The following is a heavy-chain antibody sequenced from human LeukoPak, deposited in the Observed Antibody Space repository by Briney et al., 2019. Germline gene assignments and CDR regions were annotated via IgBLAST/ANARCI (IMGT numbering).Heavy chain of an antibody. CDR2: IYPGDSDT. J-gene: IGHJ3*02. CDR1: GYSFTNYW. CDR3: VRRKDSTSWRDVLDI. D-gene: IGHD6-13*01. Sequence: GESLKISCKGSGYSFTNYWIGWVRQMPGKGLEWMGIIYPGDSDTKYSPSFQGQVTISADKSISTAYLQWSSLKASDTAMYYCVRRKDSTSWRDVLDIWGQGTMVTVSS. V-gene: IGHV5-51*01.